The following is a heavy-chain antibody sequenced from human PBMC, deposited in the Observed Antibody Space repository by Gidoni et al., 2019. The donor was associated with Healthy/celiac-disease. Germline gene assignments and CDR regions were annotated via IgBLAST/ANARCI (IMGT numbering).Heavy chain of an antibody. J-gene: IGHJ6*02. CDR2: INHSGST. D-gene: IGHD1-1*01. Sequence: QVQLQQWGAGLLKPSETLSLTCAVYGGSFSGYYWCWIRQPPGKGLEWIGEINHSGSTNYNPSLKSRVTISVDTSKNQFSLKLSSVTAADTAVYYCARVPAGMVQYGMDVWGQGTTVTVSS. CDR1: GGSFSGYY. CDR3: ARVPAGMVQYGMDV. V-gene: IGHV4-34*01.